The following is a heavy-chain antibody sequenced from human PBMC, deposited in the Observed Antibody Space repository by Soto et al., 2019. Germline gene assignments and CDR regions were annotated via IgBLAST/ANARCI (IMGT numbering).Heavy chain of an antibody. CDR1: GGSISSSSYY. Sequence: SETLSLTCTVSGGSISSSSYYWGWIRQPPGKGLEWIGGIYYSGSTYYNPSLKSRVTISVDTSKNQFSLKLSSVTAADTAVYYCARHLGYSYGPKNWFDPWGQGTLVTVSS. J-gene: IGHJ5*02. CDR2: IYYSGST. D-gene: IGHD5-18*01. CDR3: ARHLGYSYGPKNWFDP. V-gene: IGHV4-39*01.